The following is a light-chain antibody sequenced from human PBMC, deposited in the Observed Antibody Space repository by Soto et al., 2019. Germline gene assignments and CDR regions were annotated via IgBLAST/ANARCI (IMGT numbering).Light chain of an antibody. CDR3: SSYTSSSSWV. J-gene: IGLJ3*02. CDR1: SSDVGGYNY. CDR2: DVS. V-gene: IGLV2-14*01. Sequence: QSALTQPASVSGSPGQSITISCTGTSSDVGGYNYVSWYQQHPGKAPKLMIYDVSNRPSGVSNRFSGSNSGNTASLTISGLQAEDEADYYCSSYTSSSSWVFGGETKLTVL.